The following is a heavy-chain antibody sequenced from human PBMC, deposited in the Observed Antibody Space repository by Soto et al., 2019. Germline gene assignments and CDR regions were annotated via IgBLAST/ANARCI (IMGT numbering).Heavy chain of an antibody. V-gene: IGHV4-39*01. CDR1: GDSISLTSYY. D-gene: IGHD2-15*01. CDR3: ASTKDETLYFDY. CDR2: IHYSGST. J-gene: IGHJ4*02. Sequence: QLQLQESGPGLVKPSETLSLTCTVSGDSISLTSYYWGWVRQPPGKGLEWIGSIHYSGSTHYNPSLQSRVTISGDASKKQFSLKLRSVTAADTAVYYCASTKDETLYFDYWGQGTLVTVSS.